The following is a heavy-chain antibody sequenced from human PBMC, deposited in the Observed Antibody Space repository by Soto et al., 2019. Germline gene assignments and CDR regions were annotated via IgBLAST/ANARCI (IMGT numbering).Heavy chain of an antibody. Sequence: EVQVVESGGGLVQPGGSLRLSCVVSGVSFSDHYMDWVRQVPGKGLEWVGRSRNKDNSYTTEYAASVKGRFTISRDDSKNSLYLQMNSLKTEDTAVYYCASTGGIAYDAFDIWGQGTMVTVSS. V-gene: IGHV3-72*01. CDR2: SRNKDNSYTT. D-gene: IGHD3-16*02. CDR3: ASTGGIAYDAFDI. J-gene: IGHJ3*02. CDR1: GVSFSDHY.